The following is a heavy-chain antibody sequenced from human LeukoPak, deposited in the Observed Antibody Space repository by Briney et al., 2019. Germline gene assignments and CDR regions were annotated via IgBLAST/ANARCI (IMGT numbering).Heavy chain of an antibody. Sequence: KPGGSLRLSCAASGFTFSDYYMSWIRQAPGKGLEWVSYISSSGSTIYYADSVKGRFTISRDNAKNSLYLQMNSLRAEDMAVYYCASYGGNFRRNFLDYWGQGTLVTVSS. J-gene: IGHJ4*02. CDR3: ASYGGNFRRNFLDY. CDR2: ISSSGSTI. CDR1: GFTFSDYY. D-gene: IGHD4-23*01. V-gene: IGHV3-11*01.